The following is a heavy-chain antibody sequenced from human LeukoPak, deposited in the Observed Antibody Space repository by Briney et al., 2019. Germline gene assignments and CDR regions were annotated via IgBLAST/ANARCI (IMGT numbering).Heavy chain of an antibody. D-gene: IGHD4-23*01. V-gene: IGHV3-23*01. CDR2: ISGSGGST. J-gene: IGHJ4*02. CDR3: AKKSPYGGADY. Sequence: GGSLRLSCAASGFTFSNYVMSWVRQAPGKGPEWVSSISGSGGSTFYADSVKGRFTISRDNSKNTLYLQVSSLRSEDTAVYYCAKKSPYGGADYWGQGALVTVSS. CDR1: GFTFSNYV.